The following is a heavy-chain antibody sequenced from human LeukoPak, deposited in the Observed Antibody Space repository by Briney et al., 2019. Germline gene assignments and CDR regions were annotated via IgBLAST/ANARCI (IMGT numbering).Heavy chain of an antibody. Sequence: PGGSLRLSCAASGFTLSSYEMNWVRQAPGKGLEWVAFIRYDGSNKYYADSVKGRFTISRDNSKNTLYLQMNSLRAEDTAVYYCAKVVGAGGLIDYWGQGTLVTVSS. CDR1: GFTLSSYE. CDR3: AKVVGAGGLIDY. CDR2: IRYDGSNK. D-gene: IGHD1-26*01. V-gene: IGHV3-30*02. J-gene: IGHJ4*02.